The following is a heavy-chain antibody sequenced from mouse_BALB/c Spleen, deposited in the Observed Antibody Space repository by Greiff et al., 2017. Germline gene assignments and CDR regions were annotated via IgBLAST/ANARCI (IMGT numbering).Heavy chain of an antibody. J-gene: IGHJ4*01. CDR3: ARSVDRAMDY. CDR1: GFTFSSFG. CDR2: ISSGSSTI. Sequence: DVMLVESGGGLVQPGGSRKLSCAASGFTFSSFGMHWVRQAPEKGLEWVAYISSGSSTIYYADTVKGRFTISRDNPKNTLFLQMTSLRSEDTAMYYCARSVDRAMDYWGQGTSVTVSS. V-gene: IGHV5-17*02. D-gene: IGHD1-1*01.